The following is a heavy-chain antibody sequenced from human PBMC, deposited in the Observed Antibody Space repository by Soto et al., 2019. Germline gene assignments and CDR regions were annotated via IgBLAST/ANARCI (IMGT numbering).Heavy chain of an antibody. Sequence: GASVKVSCKASGYTFTSYDINWVRQATGQGLEWVGWMNPNSGNTGYAQKFQGRVTMTRNTSISTAYMELSSLRSEDTAVYYCARAPGYSGYDYVAKKEWGYWGQGTMVTVSS. CDR3: ARAPGYSGYDYVAKKEWGY. CDR2: MNPNSGNT. J-gene: IGHJ4*02. V-gene: IGHV1-8*01. D-gene: IGHD5-12*01. CDR1: GYTFTSYD.